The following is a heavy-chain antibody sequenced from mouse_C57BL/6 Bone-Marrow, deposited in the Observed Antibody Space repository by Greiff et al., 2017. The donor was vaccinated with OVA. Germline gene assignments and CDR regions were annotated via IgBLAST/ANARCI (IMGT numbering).Heavy chain of an antibody. D-gene: IGHD1-1*01. V-gene: IGHV1-59*01. CDR3: ARRPITTVVGDY. CDR1: GYTFTSYW. Sequence: QVQLQQPGAELVRPGTSVKLSCKASGYTFTSYWMHWVKQRPGQGLEWIGVIDPSDSYTNYNQKFKGKATLTVDTSSSTAYMQLSSLTSEDSAVYDCARRPITTVVGDYWGQGTTLTVSS. CDR2: IDPSDSYT. J-gene: IGHJ2*01.